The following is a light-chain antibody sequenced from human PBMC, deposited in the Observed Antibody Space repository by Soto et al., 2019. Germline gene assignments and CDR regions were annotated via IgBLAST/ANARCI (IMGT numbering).Light chain of an antibody. Sequence: DIVMTQSPLSLPVTFGEPASISCRSSQSLLHSSGYNYLDWYLQKPGQSPQLLIYLGSNRASGVPDRFSGSGSGTDFTLQISRVEAEDVGVYYCMQALQTPRTFGQGTKVEIK. J-gene: IGKJ1*01. CDR2: LGS. CDR1: QSLLHSSGYNY. CDR3: MQALQTPRT. V-gene: IGKV2-28*01.